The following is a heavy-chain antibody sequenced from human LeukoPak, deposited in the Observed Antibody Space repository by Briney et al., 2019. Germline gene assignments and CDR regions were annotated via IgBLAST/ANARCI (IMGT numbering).Heavy chain of an antibody. CDR2: IYYSGST. J-gene: IGHJ4*02. V-gene: IGHV4-61*05. Sequence: SETLSLTCTVSGGSISSSTYYWGWIRQPPGKGLEWIGYIYYSGSTNYKPSLKSRVTISEDTSKNQFSLKLSSVTAADTAVYYCASFNWGQTYWGQGTLVTVSS. D-gene: IGHD7-27*01. CDR3: ASFNWGQTY. CDR1: GGSISSSTYY.